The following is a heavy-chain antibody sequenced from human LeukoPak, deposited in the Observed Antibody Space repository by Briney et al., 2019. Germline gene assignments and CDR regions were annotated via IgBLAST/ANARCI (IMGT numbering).Heavy chain of an antibody. J-gene: IGHJ6*03. CDR2: IIPIFGTA. CDR3: ARGHSKQYYYYYMDV. V-gene: IGHV1-69*13. Sequence: SVKVSCKASGGTFSSYAISWVRQAPGQGLEWMGGIIPIFGTANYAQKFQGRVTITADESTSTAYMELSSLRSEDTAVYYCARGHSKQYYYYYMDVWGKGTTVTVSS. D-gene: IGHD4-11*01. CDR1: GGTFSSYA.